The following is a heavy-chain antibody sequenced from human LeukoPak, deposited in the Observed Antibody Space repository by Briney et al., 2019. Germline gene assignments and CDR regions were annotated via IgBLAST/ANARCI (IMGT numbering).Heavy chain of an antibody. CDR3: ARGFIRTATIFGGENWFDP. Sequence: SETLSLTCTVSGGSISSSSYYWGWIRQPPGKGLEWIGSIYYSGSTYYNPSLKSRVTISVDTSKNQFSLKLSSVTAADTAVYYCARGFIRTATIFGGENWFDPWGQGTLVTASS. V-gene: IGHV4-39*07. CDR1: GGSISSSSYY. D-gene: IGHD3-3*01. CDR2: IYYSGST. J-gene: IGHJ5*02.